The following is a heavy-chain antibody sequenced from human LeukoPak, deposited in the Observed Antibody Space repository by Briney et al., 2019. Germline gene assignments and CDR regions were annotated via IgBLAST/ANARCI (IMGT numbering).Heavy chain of an antibody. Sequence: GGSLRLSCAASGFTFSSYSMNWVRQAPGKGLEWVSSISSSSSYIYYADSVKGRFTISRDNAKNSLYLQMNSLRAEDTAVYYCARGKKDAARRWGSSDYWGQGTLVTVSS. CDR2: ISSSSSYI. CDR3: ARGKKDAARRWGSSDY. V-gene: IGHV3-21*01. CDR1: GFTFSSYS. J-gene: IGHJ4*02. D-gene: IGHD6-6*01.